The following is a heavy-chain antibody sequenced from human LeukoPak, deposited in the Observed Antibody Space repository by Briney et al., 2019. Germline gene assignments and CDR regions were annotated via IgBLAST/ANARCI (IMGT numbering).Heavy chain of an antibody. CDR3: ARDAPDSSSRGTWWFDP. CDR1: GGSISSGGYY. V-gene: IGHV4-30-2*01. J-gene: IGHJ5*02. Sequence: SQTLSLTCTVSGGSISSGGYYWSWIRQPPGKGLEWIGYIYHSGSTYYNPSLKSRVTISVDRSKNQFSLKLSSVTAADTAVYYCARDAPDSSSRGTWWFDPWGQGTLVTVSS. D-gene: IGHD6-6*01. CDR2: IYHSGST.